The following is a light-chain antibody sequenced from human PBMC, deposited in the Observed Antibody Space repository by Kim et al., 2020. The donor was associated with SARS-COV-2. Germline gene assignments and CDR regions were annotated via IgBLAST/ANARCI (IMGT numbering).Light chain of an antibody. CDR2: GAS. CDR1: QSVSNS. J-gene: IGKJ5*01. Sequence: EIVLTQSPDTLSLSPGERATLSCRASQSVSNSLAWYQHKPGQAPRLLIDGASNRAAGIPARFSGSGSGTDFTLPISSLEPEDFAIYYCQQRSTWTPVTFGQGTRLEIK. V-gene: IGKV3-11*01. CDR3: QQRSTWTPVT.